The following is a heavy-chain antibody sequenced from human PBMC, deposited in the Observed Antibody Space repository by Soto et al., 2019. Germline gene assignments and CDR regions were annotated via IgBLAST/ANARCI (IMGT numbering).Heavy chain of an antibody. J-gene: IGHJ4*02. CDR2: MNPKSGNT. D-gene: IGHD3-16*01. V-gene: IGHV1-8*01. CDR3: VMAPLDYHSADYFGT. CDR1: GYLFTEND. Sequence: QVQLVQSGSEVRRPGTSVKVSCKASGYLFTENDINWVRQATGQGPEWMGWMNPKSGNTGYAQKFQGRVSMTRDNHKPTAYMELSSLGSDDTSVYYRVMAPLDYHSADYFGTWGQGTQVTLSS.